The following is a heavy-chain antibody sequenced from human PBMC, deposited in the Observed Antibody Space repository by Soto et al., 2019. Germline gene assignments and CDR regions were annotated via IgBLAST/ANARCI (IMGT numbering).Heavy chain of an antibody. CDR2: ISYSGDTT. CDR3: AKGGRSSSPPRSYFDF. D-gene: IGHD6-6*01. V-gene: IGHV3-23*01. CDR1: GFTFSNYA. Sequence: EVQLLESGGILVQPGGSLRLSCAASGFTFSNYAMTWVRQAPGKGLEWVSSISYSGDTTYYADSVKGRFTISRDSSKDTLYVEINSLRTEDTATYYCAKGGRSSSPPRSYFDFRGQGTLVTVSS. J-gene: IGHJ4*02.